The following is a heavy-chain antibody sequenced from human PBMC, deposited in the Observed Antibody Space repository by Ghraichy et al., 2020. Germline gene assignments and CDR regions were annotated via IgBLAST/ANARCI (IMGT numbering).Heavy chain of an antibody. J-gene: IGHJ3*02. D-gene: IGHD4-17*01. V-gene: IGHV3-23*01. CDR3: AKDLDYGVPGGALDI. CDR1: GFSFISYA. Sequence: GGSLRLSCAASGFSFISYAMSWVRQAPGKGLEWVSAIGDSGAFTYYADSVKGRFTVSKDNSKRTLYLQMNTLRAEDTAVYFCAKDLDYGVPGGALDIWGQGTMVTVSS. CDR2: IGDSGAFT.